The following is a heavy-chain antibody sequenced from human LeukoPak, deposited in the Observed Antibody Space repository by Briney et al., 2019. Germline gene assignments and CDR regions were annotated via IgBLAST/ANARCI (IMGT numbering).Heavy chain of an antibody. CDR2: IGGSGHNT. V-gene: IGHV3-23*01. CDR3: SKEGRFSSSWELDY. CDR1: GFTFSNYA. Sequence: GGSLRLSCAASGFTFSNYAMSRVRQAPGKGLEWVSSIGGSGHNTYYADSVKGRFTVSRDNSKNTLYLQMNSLRADDTAVYYCSKEGRFSSSWELDYWGQGTLVTVSS. J-gene: IGHJ4*02. D-gene: IGHD6-13*01.